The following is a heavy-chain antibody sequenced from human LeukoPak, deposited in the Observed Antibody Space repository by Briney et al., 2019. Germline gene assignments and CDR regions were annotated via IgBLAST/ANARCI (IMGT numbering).Heavy chain of an antibody. V-gene: IGHV1-2*02. CDR3: VRDRYDITGKPFDT. CDR2: INGNSGST. Sequence: ASVKVSCKTSGYTFTAYYIQWVRQAPGHGLEWMGWINGNSGSTNYAQQFQGRVTMTRDTSIRTAYMELNNLTSDDTAVYYCVRDRYDITGKPFDTWGQGTLVTVSS. D-gene: IGHD1-20*01. J-gene: IGHJ4*02. CDR1: GYTFTAYY.